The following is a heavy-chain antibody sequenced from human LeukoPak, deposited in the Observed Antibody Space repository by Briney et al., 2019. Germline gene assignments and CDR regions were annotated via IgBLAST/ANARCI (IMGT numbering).Heavy chain of an antibody. Sequence: GASVKVSCKASGYTFTSYYMHWVRQAPGQGLEWMGIINPSGGSTSYAQKFQGRVTMTRDTSTSTVYMVLSSLRSEDTAVYYCSSCSSTSCTDYWGQGNLVTVSS. V-gene: IGHV1-46*01. CDR1: GYTFTSYY. CDR2: INPSGGST. CDR3: SSCSSTSCTDY. J-gene: IGHJ4*02. D-gene: IGHD2-2*01.